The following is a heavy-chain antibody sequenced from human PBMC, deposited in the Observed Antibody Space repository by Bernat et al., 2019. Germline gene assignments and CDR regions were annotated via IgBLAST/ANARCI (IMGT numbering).Heavy chain of an antibody. J-gene: IGHJ4*02. CDR3: ARDTYYDYVWGSTFDY. CDR1: GFTFSSYG. Sequence: QVQLVESGGGVVQPGRSLRLSCAASGFTFSSYGMHWVRQAPGKGLEWVAVIWYDGSNKYYADSVKGRFTISRDNSKNTLYLQMNSLRAEDTAVYYCARDTYYDYVWGSTFDYWGQGTLVTVSS. D-gene: IGHD3-16*01. CDR2: IWYDGSNK. V-gene: IGHV3-33*01.